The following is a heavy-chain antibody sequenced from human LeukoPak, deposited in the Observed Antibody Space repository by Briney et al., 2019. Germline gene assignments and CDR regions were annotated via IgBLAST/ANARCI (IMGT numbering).Heavy chain of an antibody. D-gene: IGHD4-17*01. J-gene: IGHJ3*02. CDR1: GFTFDDYA. Sequence: GRSLRLSCAASGFTFDDYAMHWVRLAPGKGLEWVSGISWNSGSIGYADSVKGRFTISRDNAKNSLYLQMNSLRAEDTALYYCAKDRRMTTVTVSAFDIWGQGTMVTVSS. CDR3: AKDRRMTTVTVSAFDI. V-gene: IGHV3-9*01. CDR2: ISWNSGSI.